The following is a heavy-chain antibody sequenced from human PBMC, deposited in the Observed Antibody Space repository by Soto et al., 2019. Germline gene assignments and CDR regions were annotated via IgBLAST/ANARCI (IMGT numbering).Heavy chain of an antibody. Sequence: PGGSLRLSCAASGFSFRSYGMHWVRQAPGKGLEWLAVIWYDGSNKYYADSVTGRFTISRDNSENTLYLQISSLRADDTAVYHCAREYYKFWSDYYAGKEAFDIWGQGTMVTVSS. J-gene: IGHJ3*02. CDR1: GFSFRSYG. CDR3: AREYYKFWSDYYAGKEAFDI. D-gene: IGHD3-3*01. V-gene: IGHV3-33*01. CDR2: IWYDGSNK.